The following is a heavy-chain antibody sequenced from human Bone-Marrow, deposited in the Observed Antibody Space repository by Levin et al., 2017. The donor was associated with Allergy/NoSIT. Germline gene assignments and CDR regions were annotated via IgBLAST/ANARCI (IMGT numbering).Heavy chain of an antibody. CDR1: GFTFSNAW. CDR2: IKSKTDGGTT. V-gene: IGHV3-15*01. CDR3: TTDRNGQLWLPGY. D-gene: IGHD5-18*01. J-gene: IGHJ4*02. Sequence: PGESLKISCAASGFTFSNAWMSWVRQAPGKGLEWVGRIKSKTDGGTTDYAAPVKGRFTISRDDSKNTLYLQMNSLKTEDTAVYYCTTDRNGQLWLPGYWGQGTLVTVSS.